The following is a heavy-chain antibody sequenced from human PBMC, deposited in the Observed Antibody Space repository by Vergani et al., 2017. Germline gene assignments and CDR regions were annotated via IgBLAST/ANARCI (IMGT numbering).Heavy chain of an antibody. J-gene: IGHJ4*02. V-gene: IGHV7-4-1*02. CDR3: ARGGGGYCSGGSCSLSY. CDR2: INTNTGNP. CDR1: GYTYTSYA. D-gene: IGHD2-15*01. Sequence: QVQLVQSGSELKKPGASVKVSCKASGYTYTSYAMNWVRQAPGQGLEWMGWINTNTGNPTYAQGFTGQFVFSLDTSVSTAYLQISSLKAEDTAVYYCARGGGGYCSGGSCSLSYWRQGTLVTVSS.